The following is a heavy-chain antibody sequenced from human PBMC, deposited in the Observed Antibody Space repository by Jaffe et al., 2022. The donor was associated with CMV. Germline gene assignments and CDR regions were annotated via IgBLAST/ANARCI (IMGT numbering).Heavy chain of an antibody. CDR2: IYYSGST. V-gene: IGHV4-39*01. CDR3: ARHRPPIRGYDSSGYHSYFDY. J-gene: IGHJ4*02. CDR1: GGSISSSSYY. D-gene: IGHD3-22*01. Sequence: QLQLQESGPGLVKPSETLSLTCTVSGGSISSSSYYWGWIRQPPGKGLEWIGSIYYSGSTYYNPSLKSRVTISVDTSKNQFSLKLSSVTAADTAVYYCARHRPPIRGYDSSGYHSYFDYWGQGTLVTVSS.